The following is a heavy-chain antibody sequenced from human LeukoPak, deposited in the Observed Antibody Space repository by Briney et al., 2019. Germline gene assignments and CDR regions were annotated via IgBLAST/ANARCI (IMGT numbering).Heavy chain of an antibody. D-gene: IGHD5/OR15-5a*01. CDR1: GFTFRDYY. V-gene: IGHV1-2*02. CDR3: AREGSSASVPDWYAFDS. J-gene: IGHJ3*02. CDR2: MYFNSGAT. Sequence: ASVRVSCKASGFTFRDYYVQWVRQVPGQGLEWVGWMYFNSGATRYAPKFQGRVTLTGGTSINTVYMELVSLGSDDTAMYYCAREGSSASVPDWYAFDSWGQETKVTVSS.